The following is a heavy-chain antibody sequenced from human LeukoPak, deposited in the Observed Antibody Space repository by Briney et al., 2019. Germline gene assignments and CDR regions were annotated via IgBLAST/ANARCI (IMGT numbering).Heavy chain of an antibody. Sequence: GGSLRLSCAASGFTFSSYAMHWVRQAPGKGLEWVAFIRSDGSNKSYADSVKGRFTISRDNSKNTLYLQMNSLRAEDTAVYYCARVEASGYDYGAFDYWGQGTLVTVSS. CDR3: ARVEASGYDYGAFDY. J-gene: IGHJ4*02. CDR1: GFTFSSYA. CDR2: IRSDGSNK. V-gene: IGHV3-30*02. D-gene: IGHD5-12*01.